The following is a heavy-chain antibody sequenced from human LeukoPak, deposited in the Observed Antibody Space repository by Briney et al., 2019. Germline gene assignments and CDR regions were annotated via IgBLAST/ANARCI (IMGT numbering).Heavy chain of an antibody. CDR3: ARLKLEAYFDL. D-gene: IGHD3-3*01. Sequence: GGSLRLSCAASGFTFSSYAMHWVRQAPGKGLEWVAVISYDGSNKYYADSVKGRFTISRDNSKNTLYLQMNSLRAEDTAVYYCARLKLEAYFDLWGRGTLVTVSS. CDR1: GFTFSSYA. J-gene: IGHJ2*01. V-gene: IGHV3-30-3*01. CDR2: ISYDGSNK.